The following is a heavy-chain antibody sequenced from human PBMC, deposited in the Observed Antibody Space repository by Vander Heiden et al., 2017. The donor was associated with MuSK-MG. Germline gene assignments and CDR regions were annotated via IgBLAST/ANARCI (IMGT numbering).Heavy chain of an antibody. Sequence: QVQLVQSGAEVKTPGASVKVSCKVSGYTLTELSMHWVRQAPGKGLEWMGGFDPEDGETIYAQKFQGRVTMTEDTSTDTAYMELSSLRSEDTAVYYCATDLITFGGVIAPLAYWGQGTLVTVSS. D-gene: IGHD3-16*02. CDR3: ATDLITFGGVIAPLAY. V-gene: IGHV1-24*01. CDR2: FDPEDGET. J-gene: IGHJ4*02. CDR1: GYTLTELS.